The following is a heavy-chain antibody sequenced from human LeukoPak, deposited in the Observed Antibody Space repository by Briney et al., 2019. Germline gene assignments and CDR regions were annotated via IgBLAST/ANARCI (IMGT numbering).Heavy chain of an antibody. J-gene: IGHJ1*01. V-gene: IGHV4-4*07. CDR2: IYTSGST. Sequence: PSETLSLTCTVSGGSLSSYYWSWIRQPAGKGPEWIGRIYTSGSTNYNPSLKSRVTMSVDTSKNQFSLKLSSVTAADTAVYYCARMGYYYDSSGYWEYFQHWGQGTLVTVSS. CDR1: GGSLSSYY. CDR3: ARMGYYYDSSGYWEYFQH. D-gene: IGHD3-22*01.